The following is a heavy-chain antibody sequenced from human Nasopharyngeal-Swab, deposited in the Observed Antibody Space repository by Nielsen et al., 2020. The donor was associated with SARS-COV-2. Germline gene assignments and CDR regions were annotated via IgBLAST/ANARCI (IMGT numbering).Heavy chain of an antibody. D-gene: IGHD3-9*01. Sequence: GGSLRLSCEASGFIFNTYGMNWVRQAPGKGLEWISYISDDNTIFYADSVKGRFTISRDNAKNPLDLQMNSLRDEDTAVYYCARDLELLTNYYALDYWGQGTLVTVSS. CDR1: GFIFNTYG. V-gene: IGHV3-48*02. CDR2: ISDDNTI. J-gene: IGHJ4*02. CDR3: ARDLELLTNYYALDY.